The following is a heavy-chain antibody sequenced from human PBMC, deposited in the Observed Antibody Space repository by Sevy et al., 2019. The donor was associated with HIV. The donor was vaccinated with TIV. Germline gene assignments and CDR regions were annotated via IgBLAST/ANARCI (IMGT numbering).Heavy chain of an antibody. CDR1: GFTVSSNY. D-gene: IGHD3-22*01. J-gene: IGHJ3*02. CDR2: IYSAGST. CDR3: ARRDSSGYDAFDI. V-gene: IGHV3-53*01. Sequence: GGSLRLSCAASGFTVSSNYMSWVRQAPGKGLEWVSVIYSAGSTYYADSVKGRFTISRDNSKNTLYLQMNSLRAEDTAVYYCARRDSSGYDAFDIWGQGTMVTVSS.